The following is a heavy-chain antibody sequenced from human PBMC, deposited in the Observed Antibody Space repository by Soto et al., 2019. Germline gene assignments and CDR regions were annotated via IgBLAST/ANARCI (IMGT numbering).Heavy chain of an antibody. D-gene: IGHD3-10*01. CDR3: ARALLWFGEGY. CDR1: GFTFSSYS. Sequence: GGSLRLSCEASGFTFSSYSMNWVRQAPGKGLEWVSYISSSSSTIYYADSVKGRFTISRDNAKNSLYLQMNSLRAEDTAVYYCARALLWFGEGYWGQGTLVTVSS. CDR2: ISSSSSTI. J-gene: IGHJ4*02. V-gene: IGHV3-48*01.